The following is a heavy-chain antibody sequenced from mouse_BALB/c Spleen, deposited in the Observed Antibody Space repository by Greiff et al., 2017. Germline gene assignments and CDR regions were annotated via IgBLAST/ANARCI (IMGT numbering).Heavy chain of an antibody. D-gene: IGHD2-14*01. CDR3: ASYRYYEDYAMDY. CDR1: GYTFTSYW. J-gene: IGHJ4*01. CDR2: INPSTGYT. Sequence: VQLQQSGAELAKPGASVKMSCKASGYTFTSYWMHWVKQRPGQGLEWIGYINPSTGYTEYNQKFKDKATLTADKASSTAYMQLSSLTSEDSAVYYCASYRYYEDYAMDYWGQGTSVTVSS. V-gene: IGHV1-7*01.